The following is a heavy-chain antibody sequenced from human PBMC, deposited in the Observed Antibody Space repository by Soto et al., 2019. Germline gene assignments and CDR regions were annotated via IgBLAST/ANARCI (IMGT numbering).Heavy chain of an antibody. D-gene: IGHD2-21*02. CDR2: IYYSGST. J-gene: IGHJ5*02. V-gene: IGHV4-31*03. CDR3: ARDQGHGGNSLLNWFDP. CDR1: GGSISSGGYY. Sequence: SETLSLTCTVSGGSISSGGYYWSWIRQHPGKGLEWIGYIYYSGSTYYNPSLKSRVTISVDTSKNQFSLKLSSVTAADTAVYYCARDQGHGGNSLLNWFDPWGQGTLVTVSS.